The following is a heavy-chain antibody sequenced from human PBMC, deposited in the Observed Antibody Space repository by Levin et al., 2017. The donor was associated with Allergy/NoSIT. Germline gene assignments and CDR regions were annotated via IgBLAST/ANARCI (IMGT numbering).Heavy chain of an antibody. CDR3: ARQVDYGDYVLIRSWFDP. CDR1: GGTFSSYA. Sequence: SVKVSCKASGGTFSSYAISWVRQAPGQGLEWMGGIIPIFGTANYAQKFQGRVTITADESTSTAYMELSSLRSEDTAVYYCARQVDYGDYVLIRSWFDPWGQGTLVTVSS. CDR2: IIPIFGTA. V-gene: IGHV1-69*13. J-gene: IGHJ5*02. D-gene: IGHD4-17*01.